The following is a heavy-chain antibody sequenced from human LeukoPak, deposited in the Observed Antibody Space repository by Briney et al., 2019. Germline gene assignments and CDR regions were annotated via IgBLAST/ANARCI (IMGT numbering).Heavy chain of an antibody. CDR3: AKDLPTKCRGDCPSDY. V-gene: IGHV3-23*01. D-gene: IGHD2-21*02. CDR1: GFTFSSYS. CDR2: TSDSGGRT. Sequence: AESLRLSCPASGFTFSSYSMNWVRQGPGKGLVSVSGTSDSGGRTYYPDFVKGRFTISRDNSKTTLYLQMNSLRVEDTAAYYCAKDLPTKCRGDCPSDYWGQGTLVTVSS. J-gene: IGHJ4*02.